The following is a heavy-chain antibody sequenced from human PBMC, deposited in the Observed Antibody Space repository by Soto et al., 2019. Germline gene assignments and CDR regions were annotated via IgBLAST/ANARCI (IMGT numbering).Heavy chain of an antibody. J-gene: IGHJ4*02. Sequence: PGGSLRLSCAASGVFFSSHAMQWVRQAPGQGLEYLSAISREGDNSYYADSVKCRFTISRDNSKNTLYLQMTSLRTEDTGVYYCVKVIYDSGWYGFYFDYWGQGALVTVSS. V-gene: IGHV3-64D*06. CDR3: VKVIYDSGWYGFYFDY. D-gene: IGHD6-19*01. CDR2: ISREGDNS. CDR1: GVFFSSHA.